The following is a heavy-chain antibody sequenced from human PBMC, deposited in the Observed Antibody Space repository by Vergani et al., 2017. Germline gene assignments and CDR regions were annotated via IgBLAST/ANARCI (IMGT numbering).Heavy chain of an antibody. Sequence: QVQLQESGPGLVKPSETLSLTCTVSGGSISSYYWSWIRQPPGKGLEWIGYIYYSGSTNYNPSLKSRVTISVDTSKNQFSLKLSSVTAADTAVYYCARAEGLRGKGAFDIWGQGTTVTVSS. CDR1: GGSISSYY. V-gene: IGHV4-59*01. CDR3: ARAEGLRGKGAFDI. CDR2: IYYSGST. J-gene: IGHJ3*02. D-gene: IGHD3-10*01.